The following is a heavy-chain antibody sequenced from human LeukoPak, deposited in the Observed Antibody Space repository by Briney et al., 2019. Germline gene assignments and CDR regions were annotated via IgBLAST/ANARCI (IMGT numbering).Heavy chain of an antibody. CDR3: ARPFPDASGGDY. J-gene: IGHJ4*02. CDR1: GYSFTNYW. V-gene: IGHV5-51*01. D-gene: IGHD6-19*01. Sequence: GESLKIFCKGSGYSFTNYWIGWVRQMPGKSLEWMGIIYPGDSDTLYSPSFEDQVTISADKSISTAYLQWSSLKASDTAMYYCARPFPDASGGDYWGQGTLVTVSS. CDR2: IYPGDSDT.